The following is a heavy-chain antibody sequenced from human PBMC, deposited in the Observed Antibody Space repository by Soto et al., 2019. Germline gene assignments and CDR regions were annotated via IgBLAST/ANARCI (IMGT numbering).Heavy chain of an antibody. V-gene: IGHV3-30*18. CDR1: GFSLSTYG. Sequence: QVQLVESGGGVVQPGRSLRLSCAASGFSLSTYGMHWVRQAPGKGLEWVAVTSYGGSEDYAESVKGRLTISRDNSKNTLYLQMNSLRAEDTAVYFCAKDRALRGSYLLDSWGQGTRVTVSS. J-gene: IGHJ4*02. CDR3: AKDRALRGSYLLDS. CDR2: TSYGGSE. D-gene: IGHD1-26*01.